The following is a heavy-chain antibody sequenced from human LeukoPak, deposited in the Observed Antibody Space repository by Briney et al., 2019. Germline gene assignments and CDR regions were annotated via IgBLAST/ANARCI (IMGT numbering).Heavy chain of an antibody. D-gene: IGHD6-19*01. CDR1: GFTVISNY. V-gene: IGHV3-23*01. CDR3: AKDGSSGWYDY. Sequence: GGSLRLSCAASGFTVISNYMSWVRQAPGKGLEWVSAISGSGGSTYYADSVKGRFTISRDNSKNTLYLQMNSLRAEDTAVYYCAKDGSSGWYDYWGQGTLVTVSS. CDR2: ISGSGGST. J-gene: IGHJ4*02.